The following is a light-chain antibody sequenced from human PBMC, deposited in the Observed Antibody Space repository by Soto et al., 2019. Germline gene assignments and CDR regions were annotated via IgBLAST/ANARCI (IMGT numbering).Light chain of an antibody. CDR2: EVS. CDR3: SSYTSSSTGV. CDR1: SSDVGGYNY. V-gene: IGLV2-14*01. J-gene: IGLJ2*01. Sequence: QSVLTQPASVSGSPGQSITISCTGTSSDVGGYNYVSWYQQHPGKAPKLMIYEVSNRPSGVANRYSGSKSGNTASLTISGLQAEAEADYYCSSYTSSSTGVFGGGTKVTVL.